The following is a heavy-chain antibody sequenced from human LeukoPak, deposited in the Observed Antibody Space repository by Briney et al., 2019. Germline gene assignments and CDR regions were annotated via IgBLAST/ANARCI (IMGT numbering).Heavy chain of an antibody. CDR1: GFTFSSYG. CDR2: IRYDGSNK. CDR3: AKDVVFRDYGDPYYFDY. D-gene: IGHD4-17*01. Sequence: PGGSLRLPCAASGFTFSSYGMHWVRQAPGKGLEWVAFIRYDGSNKYYADSVKGRFTISRDNSKNTLYLQMNSLRAEDTAVYYCAKDVVFRDYGDPYYFDYWGQGTLVTVSS. V-gene: IGHV3-30*02. J-gene: IGHJ4*02.